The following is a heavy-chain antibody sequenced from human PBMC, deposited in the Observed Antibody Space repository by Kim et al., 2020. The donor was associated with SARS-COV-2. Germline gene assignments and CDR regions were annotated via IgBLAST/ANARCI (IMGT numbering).Heavy chain of an antibody. Sequence: SETLSLTCTVSGGSISSGDYYWSWIRQPPGKGLEWIGYIYYSGSTYYNPSLKSRVTISVDTSKNQFSLKLSSVTAADTAVYYCARGYDFWSGPFDYWGQGTLVTVSS. J-gene: IGHJ4*02. D-gene: IGHD3-3*01. V-gene: IGHV4-30-4*01. CDR3: ARGYDFWSGPFDY. CDR2: IYYSGST. CDR1: GGSISSGDYY.